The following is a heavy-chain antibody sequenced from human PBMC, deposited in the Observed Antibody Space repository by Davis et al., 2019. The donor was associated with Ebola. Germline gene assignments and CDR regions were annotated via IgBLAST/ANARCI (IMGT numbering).Heavy chain of an antibody. V-gene: IGHV1-69*05. J-gene: IGHJ6*04. CDR2: IIPIFGTA. CDR3: ARDQIVVVVAATSPYYYYGMDV. Sequence: AASVKVSCKASGGTFSSYAISWVRQAPGQGLEWMGGIIPIFGTANYAQKFQGRVTMTRDTSTSTVYMELSSLRSEDTAVYYCARDQIVVVVAATSPYYYYGMDVWGKGTTVTVSS. CDR1: GGTFSSYA. D-gene: IGHD2-15*01.